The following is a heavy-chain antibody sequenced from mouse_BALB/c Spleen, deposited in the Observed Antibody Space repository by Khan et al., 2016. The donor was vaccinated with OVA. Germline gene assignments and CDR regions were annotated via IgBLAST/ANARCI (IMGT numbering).Heavy chain of an antibody. V-gene: IGHV3-2*02. CDR2: ISYSGST. CDR3: ARDGSRYNYAMDY. D-gene: IGHD2-3*01. J-gene: IGHJ4*01. Sequence: EVQLQESGPGLVKPSQSLSLTCTVTGYSITSDYAWNWIRQFPGNKLEWMGYISYSGSTNYNPALKIRISTTRDKSKNQFFLQLNSVTTEDTATYYCARDGSRYNYAMDYWGQGTSVTVSS. CDR1: GYSITSDYA.